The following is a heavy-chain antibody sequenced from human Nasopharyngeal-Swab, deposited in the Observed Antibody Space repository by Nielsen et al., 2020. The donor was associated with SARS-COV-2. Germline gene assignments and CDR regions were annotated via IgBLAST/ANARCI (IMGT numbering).Heavy chain of an antibody. J-gene: IGHJ4*02. Sequence: SETLSLTCTVSGGSISSGGYYWSWIRQHPGKGLEWIGYIYYSGSTYYNPSLKSRVTTSVDTSKNQFSLKLSSVTAADTAVYYCGRDLGDYDSYFDYWGQGTLVTVSS. CDR2: IYYSGST. V-gene: IGHV4-31*03. CDR3: GRDLGDYDSYFDY. CDR1: GGSISSGGYY. D-gene: IGHD4-17*01.